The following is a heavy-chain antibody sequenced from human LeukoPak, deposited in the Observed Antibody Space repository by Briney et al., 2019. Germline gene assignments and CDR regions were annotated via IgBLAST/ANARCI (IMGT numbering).Heavy chain of an antibody. Sequence: GGSLRLSCAASGFTFSNYWMHWVRQAPGKGLVWVSRINTDGSSTNYADSVKGRFTISRDNAKNTLYLQMNSLSAEDTAVYYGARGYSSSYRIDYWGQGTLVTVSS. D-gene: IGHD6-6*01. CDR1: GFTFSNYW. V-gene: IGHV3-74*01. CDR3: ARGYSSSYRIDY. CDR2: INTDGSST. J-gene: IGHJ4*02.